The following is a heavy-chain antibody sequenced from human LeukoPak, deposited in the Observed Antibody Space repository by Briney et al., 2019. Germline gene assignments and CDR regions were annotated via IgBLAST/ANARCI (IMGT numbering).Heavy chain of an antibody. Sequence: SETLSLTCTVSGGAISSSSYYWGWIRQPPGQGLEWIGSIYYSGSTYYNPSLKSRVTISVDTSKNQFSLKLSSVTAADTAVYYCARSGANYYGSGVVDYWGQGTLVTVSS. CDR1: GGAISSSSYY. CDR3: ARSGANYYGSGVVDY. J-gene: IGHJ4*02. CDR2: IYYSGST. V-gene: IGHV4-39*01. D-gene: IGHD3-10*01.